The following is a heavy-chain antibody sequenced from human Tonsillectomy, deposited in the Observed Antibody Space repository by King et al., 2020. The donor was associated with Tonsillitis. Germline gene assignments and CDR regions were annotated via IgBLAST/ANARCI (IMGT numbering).Heavy chain of an antibody. V-gene: IGHV5-51*01. J-gene: IGHJ4*02. CDR2: IYPGDSDT. Sequence: QLVQSGAEVKKPGESLKISCKGSGYSFTSYWIGWVRQMPGKGLEWMGIIYPGDSDTRYSPSFQGQVTISADKSISTAYLQWSSLKASDTAMYYCARMYYYDSSGYRTFDYWGQGTLVTVSS. CDR1: GYSFTSYW. D-gene: IGHD3-22*01. CDR3: ARMYYYDSSGYRTFDY.